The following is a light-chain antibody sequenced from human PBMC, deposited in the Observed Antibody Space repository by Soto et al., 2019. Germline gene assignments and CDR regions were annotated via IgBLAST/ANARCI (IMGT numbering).Light chain of an antibody. CDR2: AAS. V-gene: IGKV1D-12*01. J-gene: IGKJ1*01. CDR1: QGISTW. Sequence: DIQMTQSPSSVSASLGDRVTISCRASQGISTWLAWYQQKPGKAPKLLIYAASNLQTGVPSRFSGSGSGTDFTLTTSSRQPDDFATYYCHHPNSFSRTFGQGTKVEIK. CDR3: HHPNSFSRT.